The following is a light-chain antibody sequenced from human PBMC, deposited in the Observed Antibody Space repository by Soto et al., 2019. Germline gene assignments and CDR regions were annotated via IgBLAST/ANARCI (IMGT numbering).Light chain of an antibody. CDR2: AAS. CDR1: QSVSSSH. J-gene: IGKJ1*01. CDR3: QQYDNSAWT. Sequence: EIVLTQSPGTLSLSPGERSTLSCRASQSVSSSHLAWYQHKPGQAPRLLIYAASSRATGSPDRFSGGGSGTDFILTISSLEPEDFAVYYCQQYDNSAWTFGQGTKVDIK. V-gene: IGKV3-20*01.